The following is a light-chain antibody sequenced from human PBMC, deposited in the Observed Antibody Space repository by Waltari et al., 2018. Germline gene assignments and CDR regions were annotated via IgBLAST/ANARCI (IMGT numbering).Light chain of an antibody. Sequence: SYVLTQPPSVSVAPGQTASITCGGNNIATKSVHWYQQKPGQAPVLVVYNDSDRPSGIPERFSGSNSGNTATLTISRVEAGDEADYYCQVCDTTADLAIFGGGTKLTVL. CDR2: NDS. CDR3: QVCDTTADLAI. V-gene: IGLV3-21*02. CDR1: NIATKS. J-gene: IGLJ2*01.